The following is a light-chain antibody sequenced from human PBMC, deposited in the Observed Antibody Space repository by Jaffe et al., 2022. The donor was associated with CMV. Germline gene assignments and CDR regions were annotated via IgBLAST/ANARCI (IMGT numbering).Light chain of an antibody. CDR3: VQFKSYPVT. Sequence: DIQMTQSPSAMSASVGDRVIITCRASQDISNNLAWFQQKPGRAPKRLIYAASSLQSGVPSRFSGSGSGTEFTLTISSLQPEDFTSYYCVQFKSYPVTFGGGTKVEIK. CDR1: QDISNN. CDR2: AAS. V-gene: IGKV1-17*03. J-gene: IGKJ4*01.